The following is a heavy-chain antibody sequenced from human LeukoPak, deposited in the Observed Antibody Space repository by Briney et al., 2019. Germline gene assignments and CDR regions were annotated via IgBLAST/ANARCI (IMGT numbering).Heavy chain of an antibody. CDR1: GGSISSGDYY. CDR3: ARDPYCSSTSCYKGDAFDI. D-gene: IGHD2-2*02. J-gene: IGHJ3*02. Sequence: SETLSLTCTVSGGSISSGDYYWSWIRQPPGKGLEWNGYIYYSGSTYYNPSLKSRVTISVDTSKNQFSLKLSSVTAADTAVYYCARDPYCSSTSCYKGDAFDIWGQGTMVTVSS. V-gene: IGHV4-30-4*08. CDR2: IYYSGST.